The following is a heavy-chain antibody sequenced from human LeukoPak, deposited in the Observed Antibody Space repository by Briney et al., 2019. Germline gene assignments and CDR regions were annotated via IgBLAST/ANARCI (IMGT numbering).Heavy chain of an antibody. D-gene: IGHD1-26*01. V-gene: IGHV3-21*01. CDR2: ISSSSSYI. J-gene: IGHJ4*02. Sequence: GGSLRLSCAASGFSFNSDWMDWVRQAPGKGLEWVSSISSSSSYIYYADSVKGRFTVSRDNAKNSLYLQMNSLRAEDTAVYYCAIAERHSPIDYWGQGTLVTVSS. CDR3: AIAERHSPIDY. CDR1: GFSFNSDW.